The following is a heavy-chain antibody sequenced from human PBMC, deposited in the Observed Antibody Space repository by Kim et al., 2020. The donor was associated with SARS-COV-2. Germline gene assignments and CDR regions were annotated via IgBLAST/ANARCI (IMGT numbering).Heavy chain of an antibody. CDR1: GGSISSGDYY. CDR3: ARDETVIRGGTLVGDGMDV. Sequence: SETLSLTCTVSGGSISSGDYYWSWIRQPPGKGLEWIGYIYYSGRTYYNPSLKSRVIISVDTSKNQFSLRLSSVTAADTAVYYCARDETVIRGGTLVGDGMDVWGQGTTVTVSS. J-gene: IGHJ6*02. V-gene: IGHV4-30-4*01. D-gene: IGHD3-10*01. CDR2: IYYSGRT.